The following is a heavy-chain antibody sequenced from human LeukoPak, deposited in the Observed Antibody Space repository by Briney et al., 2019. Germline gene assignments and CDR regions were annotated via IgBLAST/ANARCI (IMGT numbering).Heavy chain of an antibody. CDR2: IYSGRST. D-gene: IGHD1-1*01. CDR3: ARLDWNDGVDY. V-gene: IGHV3-53*01. CDR1: GFTVSSNY. Sequence: PGGSLRLSCAASGFTVSSNYMSWVRQAPGKGMEWVSVIYSGRSTYYADSVKGRFTISRDNSKNTLYLQMNSLRAEDTAVYYCARLDWNDGVDYWGQGTLVTVSS. J-gene: IGHJ4*02.